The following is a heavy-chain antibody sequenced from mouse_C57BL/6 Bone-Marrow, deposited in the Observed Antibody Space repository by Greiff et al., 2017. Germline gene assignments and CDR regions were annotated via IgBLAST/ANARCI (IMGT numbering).Heavy chain of an antibody. D-gene: IGHD2-3*01. V-gene: IGHV5-6*01. CDR2: ISSGGSYT. J-gene: IGHJ4*01. CDR3: ARHGRLLRGDY. Sequence: EVQLQESGGDLVKPGGSLKLSCAASGFTFSSYGMSWVRQTPDKRLEWVATISSGGSYTYYPDSVKWRFTVSRYNSKNTLYRQMSSLKSEDTAMYYCARHGRLLRGDYWGQGTSVTVSS. CDR1: GFTFSSYG.